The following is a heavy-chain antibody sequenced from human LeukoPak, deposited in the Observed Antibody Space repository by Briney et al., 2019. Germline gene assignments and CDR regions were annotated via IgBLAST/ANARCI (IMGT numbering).Heavy chain of an antibody. D-gene: IGHD2-8*01. V-gene: IGHV1-8*03. J-gene: IGHJ4*02. Sequence: ASVKVSCKASGYTFTSYDVTWVRQAPGQGLEWMGWMNPNSGNTAYAQKFQGRVTITSDTSITTAYMELSSLRSEDTAVYYCATSLLCYNGVCYTGGYYFDYWGQGTLVTVSS. CDR1: GYTFTSYD. CDR3: ATSLLCYNGVCYTGGYYFDY. CDR2: MNPNSGNT.